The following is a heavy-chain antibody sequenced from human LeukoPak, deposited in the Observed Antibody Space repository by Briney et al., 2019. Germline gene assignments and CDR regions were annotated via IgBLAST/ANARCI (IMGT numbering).Heavy chain of an antibody. CDR3: ARGDQLLMGNAFDI. CDR1: GGSFSGYY. CDR2: INHSGST. V-gene: IGHV4-34*01. D-gene: IGHD2-2*01. J-gene: IGHJ3*02. Sequence: SETLSLTCAVYGGSFSGYYWSWIRQPPGKGLEWIGEINHSGSTNYNPSLKSRVTISVDTSKNQFSLKLSSVTAADTAVYYCARGDQLLMGNAFDIWGQGTMVTVSS.